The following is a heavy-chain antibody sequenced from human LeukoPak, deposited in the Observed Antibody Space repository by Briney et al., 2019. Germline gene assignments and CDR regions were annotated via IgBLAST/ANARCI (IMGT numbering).Heavy chain of an antibody. Sequence: PSETLSLTCAVYGGSFSGYYWSWIRQPPGKGLEWIGEINHSGSTNYNPALKRRVTISVDTSKNQFSLKLSSVTAADTAVYYCARTGLWFGELSYAFDIWGQGTMVTVSS. CDR3: ARTGLWFGELSYAFDI. V-gene: IGHV4-34*01. D-gene: IGHD3-10*01. CDR2: INHSGST. CDR1: GGSFSGYY. J-gene: IGHJ3*02.